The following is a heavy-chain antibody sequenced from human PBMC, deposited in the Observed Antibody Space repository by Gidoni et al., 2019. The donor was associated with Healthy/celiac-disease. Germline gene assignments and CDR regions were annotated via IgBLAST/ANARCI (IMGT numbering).Heavy chain of an antibody. J-gene: IGHJ6*02. V-gene: IGHV4-38-2*02. Sequence: QVQLQESGPGLVKPSETLSLTCAVSGYSISSGYSWGWIRPPPGKGLEWIGSIYHSGSTYYNPSLKSRVTISVDTSKNQFSLKLSSVTAADTAVYYCARDGPLGYCSSTSCPLRYYYGMDVWGQGTTVTVSS. CDR3: ARDGPLGYCSSTSCPLRYYYGMDV. CDR1: GYSISSGYS. CDR2: IYHSGST. D-gene: IGHD2-2*01.